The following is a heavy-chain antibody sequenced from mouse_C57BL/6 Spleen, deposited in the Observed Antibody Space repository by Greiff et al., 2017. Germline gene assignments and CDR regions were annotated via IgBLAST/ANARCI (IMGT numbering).Heavy chain of an antibody. D-gene: IGHD4-1*01. CDR3: ARTDWEGGFAY. CDR1: GYAFSSYW. Sequence: VQLQQSGAELVKPGASVKISCKASGYAFSSYWMNWVKQRPGKGLEWIGEIYPGDGDTNYNEKFKGKATLTADKSSSTAYLQLRSLTSEDSAVYICARTDWEGGFAYWGQGTLVTVSA. J-gene: IGHJ3*01. V-gene: IGHV1-80*01. CDR2: IYPGDGDT.